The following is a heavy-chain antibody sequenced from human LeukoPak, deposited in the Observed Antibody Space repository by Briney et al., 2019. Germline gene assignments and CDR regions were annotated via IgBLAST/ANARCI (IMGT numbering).Heavy chain of an antibody. CDR2: IGDSGVPT. CDR1: QFTFTTYA. CDR3: AKVATWTYFDS. V-gene: IGHV3-23*01. Sequence: GGSLRLSCAASQFTFTTYAMSWVRQAPGRGQEWVSSIGDSGVPTYYADSVKGRFTISRDNSQNTLYLQMNSLGADDTAVYYCAKVATWTYFDSWGQGTLVTVSS. D-gene: IGHD3/OR15-3a*01. J-gene: IGHJ4*02.